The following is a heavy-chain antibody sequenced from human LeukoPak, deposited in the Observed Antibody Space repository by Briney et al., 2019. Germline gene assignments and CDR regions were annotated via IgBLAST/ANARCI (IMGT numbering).Heavy chain of an antibody. Sequence: MASETLSLTCTVSGGSISSYYWSWIRQPPGKGLEWIGYIYYSGSTNYNPSLKSRVTISVDTSKNQFSLKLSSVTAADTAVYYCVTSSSSTVRYYYYYMDVWGKGTTVTVSS. D-gene: IGHD6-6*01. CDR3: VTSSSSTVRYYYYYMDV. CDR1: GGSISSYY. CDR2: IYYSGST. J-gene: IGHJ6*03. V-gene: IGHV4-59*01.